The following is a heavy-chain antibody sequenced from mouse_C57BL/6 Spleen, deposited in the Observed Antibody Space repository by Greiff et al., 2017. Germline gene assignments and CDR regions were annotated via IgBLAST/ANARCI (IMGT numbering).Heavy chain of an antibody. J-gene: IGHJ2*01. CDR3: ARRVGRTGFDY. D-gene: IGHD4-1*01. CDR1: GYSFTGYY. CDR2: INPSTGGT. V-gene: IGHV1-43*01. Sequence: EVQLQQSGAELVRPGASVKISCKASGYSFTGYYMHWVKQSSEKSLEWIGEINPSTGGTSYNQKFKGKATLTVDKSSSTAYMQLKSLTSEDSAVYYCARRVGRTGFDYWGQGTTLTVSS.